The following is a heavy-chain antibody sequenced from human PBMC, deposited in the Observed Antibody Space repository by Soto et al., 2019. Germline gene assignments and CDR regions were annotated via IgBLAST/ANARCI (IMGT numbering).Heavy chain of an antibody. CDR1: GYTFTDYY. CDR2: INPNSGCT. V-gene: IGHV1-2*06. Sequence: ASVKVSFKASGYTFTDYYIHWVRQAPGQGGEWMGRINPNSGCTNYAQKLQGRPTMTRDTYISTAYMELSRLRSGDTAVDYCARQTGGLLAARHYYYSMDVWGQGTTVTVSS. J-gene: IGHJ6*02. CDR3: ARQTGGLLAARHYYYSMDV. D-gene: IGHD6-6*01.